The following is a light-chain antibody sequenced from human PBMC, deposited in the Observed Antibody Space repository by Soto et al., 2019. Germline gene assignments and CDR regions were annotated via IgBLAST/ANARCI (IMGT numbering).Light chain of an antibody. V-gene: IGKV3-11*01. CDR1: QTISSY. CDR3: QRRSAWPLT. CDR2: DAS. Sequence: EIGLTQSPATLSLSPGERATLSCRASQTISSYLAWYQQKPGQAPRLLIYDASNRATGIPARFSGSGSGTDFTLTISTLEREDCAVYYCQRRSAWPLTFGGGTKVEIK. J-gene: IGKJ4*01.